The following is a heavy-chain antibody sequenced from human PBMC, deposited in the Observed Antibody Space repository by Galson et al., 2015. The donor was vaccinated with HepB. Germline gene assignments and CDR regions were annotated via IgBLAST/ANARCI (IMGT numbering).Heavy chain of an antibody. V-gene: IGHV5-51*01. CDR3: ATAIAVAGSDIYYFDY. J-gene: IGHJ4*02. D-gene: IGHD6-19*01. CDR1: GYSFTNYW. CDR2: IYLGDSDT. Sequence: QSGAEVKKPGESLKISSKGSGYSFTNYWIGWVRQMPGKGLEWMGVIYLGDSDTRYSPSFQGQVTISADNSISTAYLQRSSLKASDTAMYYCATAIAVAGSDIYYFDYWGQGTLVTVSS.